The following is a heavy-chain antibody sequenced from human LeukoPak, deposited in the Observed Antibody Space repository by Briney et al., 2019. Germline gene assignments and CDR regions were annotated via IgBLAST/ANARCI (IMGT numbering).Heavy chain of an antibody. Sequence: GGSLRLSCAASGFTFSNYWMSWVRQAPGKGLEWVANMKQDGTEKYYVDSVKGRFTISRDNAKNSLYLQMNSLRAEDTAVYYCARVGGSNWGWFDPWGQGTLVTVSS. J-gene: IGHJ5*02. CDR3: ARVGGSNWGWFDP. CDR1: GFTFSNYW. CDR2: MKQDGTEK. V-gene: IGHV3-7*01. D-gene: IGHD1-26*01.